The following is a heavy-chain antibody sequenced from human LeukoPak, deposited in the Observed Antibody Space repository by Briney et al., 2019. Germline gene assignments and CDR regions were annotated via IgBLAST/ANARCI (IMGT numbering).Heavy chain of an antibody. J-gene: IGHJ4*02. CDR1: GFTFGDYA. CDR2: IRSKSYGATT. CDR3: TTDIVVVVAATLPDY. D-gene: IGHD2-15*01. Sequence: PGGSLRLSCTASGFTFGDYAMSWVRQAPGKGLEWVAFIRSKSYGATTEYAASVKGRFTISRDDSKNIAYLQMNSLKTEDTAVYYCTTDIVVVVAATLPDYWGQGTLVTVSS. V-gene: IGHV3-49*04.